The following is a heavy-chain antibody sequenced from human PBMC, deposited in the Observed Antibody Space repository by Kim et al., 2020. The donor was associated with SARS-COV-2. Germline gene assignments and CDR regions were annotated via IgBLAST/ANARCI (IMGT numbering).Heavy chain of an antibody. J-gene: IGHJ6*02. CDR3: ARRTPPGSYYGMDV. V-gene: IGHV4-59*13. CDR1: GGSISSYY. CDR2: IYYSGST. Sequence: SETLSLTCTVSGGSISSYYWSWVRQPPGKGLEWIGYIYYSGSTNYNPSLKSRVTISVDTSKNQFSLKLSSVTAADTAVYYCARRTPPGSYYGMDVWGQGT.